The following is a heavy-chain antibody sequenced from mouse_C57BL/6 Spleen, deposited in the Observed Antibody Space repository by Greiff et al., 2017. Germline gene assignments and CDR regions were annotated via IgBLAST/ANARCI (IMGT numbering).Heavy chain of an antibody. V-gene: IGHV5-16*01. CDR1: GFTFSDYY. CDR3: ARGPYYYGSSYYFGY. Sequence: DVKLVESEGGLVQPGSSMKLSCTASGFTFSDYYMAWVRQVPEKGLEWVANINYDGSSTYYLDSLKSRFIISRDNAKNILYLQMSSLKSEDTATYYCARGPYYYGSSYYFGYWGQGTTLTVSS. CDR2: INYDGSST. D-gene: IGHD1-1*01. J-gene: IGHJ2*01.